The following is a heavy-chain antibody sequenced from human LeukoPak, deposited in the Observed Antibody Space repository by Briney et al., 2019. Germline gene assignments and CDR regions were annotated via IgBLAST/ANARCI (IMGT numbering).Heavy chain of an antibody. CDR2: INHSGST. Sequence: SETLSLTCAVYGGSFSGYYWSWIRQPPGKGLEWNGEINHSGSTNYNPSLKSRVTISVDTSKNQSSLKLSSGTAADTALYYCARSPITMIPIDAFDIWGQGTMVTVSS. D-gene: IGHD3-22*01. V-gene: IGHV4-34*01. J-gene: IGHJ3*02. CDR1: GGSFSGYY. CDR3: ARSPITMIPIDAFDI.